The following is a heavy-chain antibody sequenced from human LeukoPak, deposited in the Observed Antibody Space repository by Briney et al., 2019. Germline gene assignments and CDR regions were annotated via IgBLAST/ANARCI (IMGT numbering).Heavy chain of an antibody. J-gene: IGHJ4*02. CDR2: INSDGSST. CDR1: GFTFDDYA. D-gene: IGHD3-10*01. CDR3: ASAITYYYGSGSYYNLNY. V-gene: IGHV3-74*01. Sequence: GGSLRLSCATSGFTFDDYAMHWVRHTPGKGLEWVSRINSDGSSTSYADSVKGRFTISRDNAKNTLYLQMNSLRAEDTAVYYCASAITYYYGSGSYYNLNYWGQGTLVTVSS.